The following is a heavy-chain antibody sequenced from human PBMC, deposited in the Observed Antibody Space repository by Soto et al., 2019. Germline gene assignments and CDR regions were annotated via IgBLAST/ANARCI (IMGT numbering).Heavy chain of an antibody. Sequence: QVQLVQSGSEVRKPGASVKVSCKASGYIFSRYGISWVRQAPGQGLEWMAWISGYNGNTKFGERVQGRVNVTTDTPTSTAYMELRSLRSDDTAVYYCAREAAAERNYYGLDVWGQGTTVIVSS. CDR2: ISGYNGNT. D-gene: IGHD6-13*01. J-gene: IGHJ6*02. CDR3: AREAAAERNYYGLDV. V-gene: IGHV1-18*04. CDR1: GYIFSRYG.